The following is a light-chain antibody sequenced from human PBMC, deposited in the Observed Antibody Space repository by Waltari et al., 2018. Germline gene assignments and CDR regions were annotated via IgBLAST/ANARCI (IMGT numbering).Light chain of an antibody. CDR3: CSYAGTWL. Sequence: QSALTQPASMSASPGQSLTISCTATNNDVGTYDLVSWYQQHPGRAPKLLIFQGTKWPSEVSGRFSDSKSADTASLTISGLQPEDEADYYCCSYAGTWLFGGGTKVTVL. CDR2: QGT. J-gene: IGLJ3*02. CDR1: NNDVGTYDL. V-gene: IGLV2-23*01.